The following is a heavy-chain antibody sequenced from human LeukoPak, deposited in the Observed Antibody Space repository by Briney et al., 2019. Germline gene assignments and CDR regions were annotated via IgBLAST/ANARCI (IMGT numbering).Heavy chain of an antibody. CDR3: ASSDRLRGSGSYYNVY. Sequence: ASVKVSCKASGYTFTGYYMHWVRQAPGQGLEWMGRINPNSGGTNYAQKFQGRVTMTRDTSISTAYMELSRLRSDDTAVYYCASSDRLRGSGSYYNVYWGQGTQVTVSS. J-gene: IGHJ4*02. V-gene: IGHV1-2*06. CDR1: GYTFTGYY. D-gene: IGHD3-10*01. CDR2: INPNSGGT.